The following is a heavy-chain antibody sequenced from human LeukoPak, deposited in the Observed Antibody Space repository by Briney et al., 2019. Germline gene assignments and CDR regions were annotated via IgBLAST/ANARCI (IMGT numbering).Heavy chain of an antibody. J-gene: IGHJ4*02. CDR1: CYRFTSYW. CDR3: ARRGGPELYDY. V-gene: IGHV5-51*01. Sequence: PGASLEISCKGSCYRFTSYWIGWVRQMPGKGLEWMGIIYPGDSDTRYSPSFQGQVTISADKSISTAYLQWSSLKASGTAMYYCARRGGPELYDYWGQGTLVTVSS. D-gene: IGHD1-26*01. CDR2: IYPGDSDT.